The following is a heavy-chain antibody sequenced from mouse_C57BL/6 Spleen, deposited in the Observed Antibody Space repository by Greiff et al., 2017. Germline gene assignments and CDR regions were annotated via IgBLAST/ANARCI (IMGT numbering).Heavy chain of an antibody. Sequence: QVQLQQSGAELARPGASVKLSCKASGYTFTSYGISWVKQRTGQGLEWIGEIYPRSGNTYYNEKFKGKATLTADKSSSTAYMELRSLTSEDSAVYFCARGFITTVVYWYFDVWGTGTTVTVSS. CDR2: IYPRSGNT. D-gene: IGHD1-1*01. J-gene: IGHJ1*03. CDR1: GYTFTSYG. V-gene: IGHV1-81*01. CDR3: ARGFITTVVYWYFDV.